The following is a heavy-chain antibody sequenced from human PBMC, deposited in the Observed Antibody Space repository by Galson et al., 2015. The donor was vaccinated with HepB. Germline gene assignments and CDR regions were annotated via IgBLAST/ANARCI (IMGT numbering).Heavy chain of an antibody. CDR3: ARVPQSSYYVSSGYYSDN. Sequence: SVKVSCKASGYTFSNYGINWVRQAPGQGLEWMGWISDYNGNIKYSQKFQGRVTMTTDTSTSTAYMEVRSLTSDDTAVYYCARVPQSSYYVSSGYYSDNWGQGTLVTVSS. CDR1: GYTFSNYG. J-gene: IGHJ4*02. D-gene: IGHD3-22*01. CDR2: ISDYNGNI. V-gene: IGHV1-18*04.